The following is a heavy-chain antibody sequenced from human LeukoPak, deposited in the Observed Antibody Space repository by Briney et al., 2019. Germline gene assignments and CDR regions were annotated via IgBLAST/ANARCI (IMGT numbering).Heavy chain of an antibody. CDR1: GGSISSYY. D-gene: IGHD3-16*02. J-gene: IGHJ1*01. CDR2: IYYSGRT. V-gene: IGHV4-59*12. Sequence: PSETLSLTCTVSGGSISSYYWSWIRQPPGKGLEWIGYIYYSGRTNYNPSLKSRVTISVDTSKNQFSLKLSSVTAADTAVYYCARDRFLGLRLGELSLAEYFQHWGQGTLVTVSS. CDR3: ARDRFLGLRLGELSLAEYFQH.